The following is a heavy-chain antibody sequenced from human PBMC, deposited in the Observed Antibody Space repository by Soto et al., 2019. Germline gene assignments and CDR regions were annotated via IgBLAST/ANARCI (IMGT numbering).Heavy chain of an antibody. V-gene: IGHV1-2*02. Sequence: GASVKVSCKASGYTFTGYFIHWVRQAPGQGLEWMGWINPNSGATKYAQKFQGRVTVTRDTSINTAYMELTMLRSDDTAGYYCARGGGTILAPLPWGQGTLVTVSS. D-gene: IGHD3-3*01. CDR1: GYTFTGYF. J-gene: IGHJ5*02. CDR3: ARGGGTILAPLP. CDR2: INPNSGAT.